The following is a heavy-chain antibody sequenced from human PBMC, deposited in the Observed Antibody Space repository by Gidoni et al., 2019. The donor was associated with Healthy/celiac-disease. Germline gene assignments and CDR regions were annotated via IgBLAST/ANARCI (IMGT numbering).Heavy chain of an antibody. CDR2: IKQDGSEK. V-gene: IGHV3-7*01. J-gene: IGHJ1*01. CDR3: ARGPIGALSSS. Sequence: EVQLVASGGGLVQPGGSLRLPFAASGFTFSRDWMSWVRQAPGKGMEWVANIKQDGSEKYYVDAVKGRFTISRDNAKNSLYLQMNSLRAEDTAVYYCARGPIGALSSSWGQGTLVTVSS. CDR1: GFTFSRDW. D-gene: IGHD3-3*01.